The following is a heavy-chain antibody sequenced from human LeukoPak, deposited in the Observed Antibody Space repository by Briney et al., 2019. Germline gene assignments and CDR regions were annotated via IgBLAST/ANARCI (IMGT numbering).Heavy chain of an antibody. J-gene: IGHJ2*01. CDR3: AKGYIIAGRQWYLDL. CDR2: ISYDGSNE. Sequence: GGSLRLSCAASGFTFSSYGMQWVRQAPGKGLEWVAVISYDGSNEYYADSVKGRFIISRDNAKDSLYLQMNSLRAEDAAVYYCAKGYIIAGRQWYLDLWGRGTLVGVSS. CDR1: GFTFSSYG. V-gene: IGHV3-30*18. D-gene: IGHD6-13*01.